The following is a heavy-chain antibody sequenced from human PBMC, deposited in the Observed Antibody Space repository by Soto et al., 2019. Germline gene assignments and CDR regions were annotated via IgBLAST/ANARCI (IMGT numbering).Heavy chain of an antibody. CDR1: GFNLNSYA. J-gene: IGHJ4*02. CDR2: LSYDGRRT. Sequence: QVELVESGGGVGQPGRSLTLSCAGSGFNLNSYAMHWVRQAPGTGLEWVAVLSYDGRRTYYADSVKGRFTIARDTSKNTLSMQVTGLRAEDTAVSYCARVATAMVYDYWGQRTLATLTS. V-gene: IGHV3-30*04. D-gene: IGHD5-18*01. CDR3: ARVATAMVYDY.